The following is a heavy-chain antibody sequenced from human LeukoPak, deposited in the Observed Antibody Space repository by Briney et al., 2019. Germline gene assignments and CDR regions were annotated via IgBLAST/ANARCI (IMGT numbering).Heavy chain of an antibody. D-gene: IGHD3-22*01. CDR1: GGSISSYY. J-gene: IGHJ4*02. CDR2: IYTSGST. V-gene: IGHV4-4*07. CDR3: ASGYYYDSSGYYYGLDY. Sequence: SETLSLTCTVSGGSISSYYWSWIRQPAGKGLEWIGRIYTSGSTNYNPSLKSRVTMSVDTSKNQFSLKLSSVTAADTAVYYCASGYYYDSSGYYYGLDYWGQGTLVTVSS.